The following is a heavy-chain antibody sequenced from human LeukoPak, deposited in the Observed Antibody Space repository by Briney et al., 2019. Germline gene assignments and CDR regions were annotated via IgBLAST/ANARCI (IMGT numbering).Heavy chain of an antibody. D-gene: IGHD6-13*01. CDR2: IYYSGST. CDR3: ARIRKAAAGNAIDY. CDR1: VGSISSGGYY. J-gene: IGHJ4*02. Sequence: SETLSLTCTVSVGSISSGGYYWSWIRQHPGKGLEWIGYIYYSGSTYYTPSLKSRVTISVDTSKNQFSLKLSSVTAADTAVYYCARIRKAAAGNAIDYWGQGTLVTVSS. V-gene: IGHV4-31*03.